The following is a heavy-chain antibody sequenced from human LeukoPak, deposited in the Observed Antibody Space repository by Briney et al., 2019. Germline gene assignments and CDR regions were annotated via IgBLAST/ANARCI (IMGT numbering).Heavy chain of an antibody. J-gene: IGHJ5*02. V-gene: IGHV3-23*01. CDR1: GFTFSTYE. Sequence: AGGSLRLSCAASGFTFSTYEMNWVRQAPGKGLEWVSAISGSGGSTYYADSVKGRFTISRDNSKNTLYLQMNSLRAEDTAVYYCAKTYCSGGSCPDSNWFDPWGQGTLVTVSS. CDR2: ISGSGGST. CDR3: AKTYCSGGSCPDSNWFDP. D-gene: IGHD2-15*01.